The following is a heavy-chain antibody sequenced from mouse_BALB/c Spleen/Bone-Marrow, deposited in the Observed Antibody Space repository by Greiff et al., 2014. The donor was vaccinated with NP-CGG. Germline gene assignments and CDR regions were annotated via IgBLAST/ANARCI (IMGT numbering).Heavy chain of an antibody. CDR3: TRSELRRGGYALDY. CDR1: GYSFTSYW. J-gene: IGHJ4*01. Sequence: QVQLQQPRAELVKPGASVTLSCKASGYSFTSYWVHWVKQRPGQGLEWIGEISPSNGRSNYNEKFKSKATLTVDKSSSTAYIQHSGLTSEDSAVYYCTRSELRRGGYALDYWGLGTSVTVSS. CDR2: ISPSNGRS. D-gene: IGHD2-12*01. V-gene: IGHV1S81*02.